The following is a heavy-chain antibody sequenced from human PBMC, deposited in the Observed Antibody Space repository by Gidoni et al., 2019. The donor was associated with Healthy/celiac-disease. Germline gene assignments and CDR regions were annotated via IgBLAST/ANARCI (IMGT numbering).Heavy chain of an antibody. Sequence: QVQLVESGGGVVQPGRSLRLSCAASGFTFSSYGMHWVRQAPGKGLEWVAVIWYDGSNKYYAESVKGRFTISRDNSKNTLYLQMNSLRAEDTAVYYCARDKEMATIDYWGQGTLVTVSS. J-gene: IGHJ4*02. D-gene: IGHD5-12*01. V-gene: IGHV3-33*01. CDR1: GFTFSSYG. CDR2: IWYDGSNK. CDR3: ARDKEMATIDY.